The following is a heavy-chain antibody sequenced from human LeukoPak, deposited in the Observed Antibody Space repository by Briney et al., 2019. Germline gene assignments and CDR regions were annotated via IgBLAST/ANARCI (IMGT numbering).Heavy chain of an antibody. CDR2: IYYSGST. CDR3: ARVRGSSGWYFFGAFDI. V-gene: IGHV4-59*01. D-gene: IGHD6-19*01. CDR1: GGSISSYY. Sequence: SETLSLTCTVSGGSISSYYWSWIRQPPGRGLEWIGYIYYSGSTNYNPSLKSRVTISVDTSKNQFSLKLSSVTAADTAVYYCARVRGSSGWYFFGAFDIWGQGTMVTVSS. J-gene: IGHJ3*02.